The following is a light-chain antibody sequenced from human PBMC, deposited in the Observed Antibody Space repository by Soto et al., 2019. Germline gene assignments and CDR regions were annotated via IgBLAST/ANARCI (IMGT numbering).Light chain of an antibody. Sequence: QSALTQPASVSGSPGQSITISCTGTSSDVGSYNVVSWYQQHPGKAPKLMIYEGTKRPSGVSDRFSGSKSGNTASLTISGLQAEDEADYYCSSYAGISPYVLFGGWTKLTVL. J-gene: IGLJ2*01. CDR1: SSDVGSYNV. CDR2: EGT. CDR3: SSYAGISPYVL. V-gene: IGLV2-23*01.